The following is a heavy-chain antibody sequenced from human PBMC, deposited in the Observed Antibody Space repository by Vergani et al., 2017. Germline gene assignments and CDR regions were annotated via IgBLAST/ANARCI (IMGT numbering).Heavy chain of an antibody. D-gene: IGHD6-13*01. V-gene: IGHV1-24*01. Sequence: QVQLVQSGAEVKKPGASVKVSCKVSGYTLTELSMHWVRQAPGKGLEWMGGFDPEDGETIYAQKVQGRVTMTEDTSTDTAYMELSSLRSEDTAVYYCATDRYLKWKQQLVPGFDYWGQGTLVTVSS. CDR3: ATDRYLKWKQQLVPGFDY. J-gene: IGHJ4*02. CDR2: FDPEDGET. CDR1: GYTLTELS.